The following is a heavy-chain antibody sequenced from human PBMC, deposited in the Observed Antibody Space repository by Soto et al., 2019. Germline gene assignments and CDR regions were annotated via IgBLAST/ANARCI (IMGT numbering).Heavy chain of an antibody. CDR1: GFTFSSYG. CDR2: ISYDGSNK. J-gene: IGHJ6*03. V-gene: IGHV3-30*18. Sequence: GGSLRLSCAASGFTFSSYGMHWVRQAPGKGLEWVAVISYDGSNKYYADSVKGRFTISRDNSKNTLYLQMNSLRAEDTAVYYCAKGGYYYMDVWGKGTTVTVSS. CDR3: AKGGYYYMDV.